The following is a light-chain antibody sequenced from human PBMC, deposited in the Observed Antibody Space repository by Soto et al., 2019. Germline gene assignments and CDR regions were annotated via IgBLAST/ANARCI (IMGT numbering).Light chain of an antibody. CDR2: DAS. J-gene: IGKJ5*01. Sequence: DIVMTKSPATRSVAEAERAXASCRASQSIGTNLAWYQQKPGQAPRLLIYDASNRATGIPARFGGSGSGTDFTLTISSLEPEDFAIYYCQQRDYWQVTFGQGTRLEIK. CDR3: QQRDYWQVT. CDR1: QSIGTN. V-gene: IGKV3D-11*02.